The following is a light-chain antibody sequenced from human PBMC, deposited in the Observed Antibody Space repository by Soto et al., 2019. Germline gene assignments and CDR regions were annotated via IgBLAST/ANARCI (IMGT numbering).Light chain of an antibody. CDR3: SSYTSSSTRV. Sequence: QSVLTQPASVSGSPGQSITISCTGTSSDVGGYNYVSWYQQPPGKAPNLMIYEVSNRPSGVSNRFSGSKSGNTASLTISGLQAEDEADYYCSSYTSSSTRVFGGGTKLTVL. CDR1: SSDVGGYNY. J-gene: IGLJ3*02. CDR2: EVS. V-gene: IGLV2-14*01.